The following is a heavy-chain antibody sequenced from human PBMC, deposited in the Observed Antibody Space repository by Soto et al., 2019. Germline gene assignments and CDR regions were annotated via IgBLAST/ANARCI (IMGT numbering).Heavy chain of an antibody. D-gene: IGHD3-3*01. V-gene: IGHV3-23*01. CDR2: ISGSGGST. J-gene: IGHJ4*02. CDR1: GFTFSSYA. Sequence: GSLRLSCAASGFTFSSYAMSWVRQAPGKGLEWVSAISGSGGSTYYADSVKGRFTISRDNSKNTLYLQMNSLRAEDTAVYYCARDSFWSGYSFDYWGQGTLVTVSS. CDR3: ARDSFWSGYSFDY.